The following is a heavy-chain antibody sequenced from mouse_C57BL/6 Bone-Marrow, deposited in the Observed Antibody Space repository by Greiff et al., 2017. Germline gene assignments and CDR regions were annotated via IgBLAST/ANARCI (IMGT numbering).Heavy chain of an antibody. V-gene: IGHV1-52*01. CDR1: GYTFTSYW. CDR2: IDPSDSET. Sequence: QVQLQQPGAELVRPGSSVKLSCKASGYTFTSYWMHWVKQRPIQGLEWIGNIDPSDSETHYNQKFKDKATLTVDKSSSTAYMQLSSLTSEDSAVYYCASATTVVASGYFDYWGQGTTLTVPS. D-gene: IGHD1-1*01. J-gene: IGHJ2*01. CDR3: ASATTVVASGYFDY.